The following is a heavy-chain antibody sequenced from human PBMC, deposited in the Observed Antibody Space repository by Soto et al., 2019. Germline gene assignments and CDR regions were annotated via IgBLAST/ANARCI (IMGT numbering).Heavy chain of an antibody. V-gene: IGHV3-23*01. Sequence: PGGSLRLSCAASGFSFSIYAMSWVRQAPGKGLEWVSSISGSGDSAYYADSVKGRFTISRDNSKNTVYLQINSLRPEDTALYYCAKERSDHRIAAAAIDYWGQGA. CDR3: AKERSDHRIAAAAIDY. D-gene: IGHD6-25*01. CDR2: ISGSGDSA. J-gene: IGHJ4*02. CDR1: GFSFSIYA.